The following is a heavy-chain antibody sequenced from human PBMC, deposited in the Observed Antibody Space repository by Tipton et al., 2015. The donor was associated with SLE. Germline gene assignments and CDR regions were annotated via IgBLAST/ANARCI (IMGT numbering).Heavy chain of an antibody. V-gene: IGHV4-4*08. J-gene: IGHJ4*02. CDR1: GGSISNFY. D-gene: IGHD2-21*02. CDR3: ARGDNNSWRLRL. Sequence: TLSLTCIVSGGSISNFYWNWFRQSPKKGLEWIGCVYMDGSTHSNPSFKSRVTISVDTSKNQFSLKWGSVSASDTAVYYCARGDNNSWRLRLWGQGTLVTVSS. CDR2: VYMDGST.